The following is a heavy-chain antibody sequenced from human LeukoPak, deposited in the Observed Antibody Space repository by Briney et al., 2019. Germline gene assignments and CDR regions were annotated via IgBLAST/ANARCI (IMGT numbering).Heavy chain of an antibody. CDR3: ARVLRITMVRGADTFDY. Sequence: ASVKVSCKASGYTFTGYYMHWVRQAPGQGLEWMGRIIPNSGGTNYAQKFQGRVTMTRDTSISTAYMELSRLRSDDTAVYYCARVLRITMVRGADTFDYWGQGTLITVSS. CDR2: IIPNSGGT. CDR1: GYTFTGYY. J-gene: IGHJ4*02. V-gene: IGHV1-2*06. D-gene: IGHD3-10*01.